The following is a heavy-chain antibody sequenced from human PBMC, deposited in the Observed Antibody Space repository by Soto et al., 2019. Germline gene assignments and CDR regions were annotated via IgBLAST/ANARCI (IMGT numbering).Heavy chain of an antibody. J-gene: IGHJ4*02. V-gene: IGHV3-48*02. CDR3: ARSGDSYDSSGYYY. CDR1: GFTFSSYS. CDR2: ISSSSSTI. Sequence: EVQLVESGGGLVQPGGSLRLSCAASGFTFSSYSMNWVRQAPGKGLVWVSYISSSSSTIYYADSVKGRFTISRDNAKNSLYLQMNSLRDEETAVYYCARSGDSYDSSGYYYWRQGTLVTVSS. D-gene: IGHD3-22*01.